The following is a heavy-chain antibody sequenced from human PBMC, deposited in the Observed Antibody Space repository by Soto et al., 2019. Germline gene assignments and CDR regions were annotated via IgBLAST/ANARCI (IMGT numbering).Heavy chain of an antibody. Sequence: QVQLVQSGAEVKKPGSSVKVSCKASGGTFSSYAISWVRQAPGQGREWRGGIIPIFGTANYAQKFQGRVTITADESTSTAYMALSSLRSEDTAVYSCASTYCSGGSCPMDAFAIWGQGTMGTF. CDR2: IIPIFGTA. CDR3: ASTYCSGGSCPMDAFAI. CDR1: GGTFSSYA. V-gene: IGHV1-69*01. J-gene: IGHJ3*02. D-gene: IGHD2-15*01.